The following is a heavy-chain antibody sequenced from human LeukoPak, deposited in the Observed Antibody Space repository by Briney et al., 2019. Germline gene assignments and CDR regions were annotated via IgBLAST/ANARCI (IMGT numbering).Heavy chain of an antibody. CDR2: IRYDGSNK. D-gene: IGHD6-13*01. CDR3: AKLGLRYSSSWYEDY. J-gene: IGHJ4*02. CDR1: GFTFSSYG. V-gene: IGHV3-30*02. Sequence: GGSLRLSCAASGFTFSSYGMHWVRQAPGKGLEWVAFIRYDGSNKYYADSVKGRFTISRDNSKNTLYLQMNSLRAEDTAVYYCAKLGLRYSSSWYEDYWGQGTLVTVSS.